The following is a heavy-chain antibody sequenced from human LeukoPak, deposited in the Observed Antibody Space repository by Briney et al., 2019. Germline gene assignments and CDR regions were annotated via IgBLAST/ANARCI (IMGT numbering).Heavy chain of an antibody. CDR1: GGSISSHY. CDR3: ASFQIRGVRNRYYYYMDV. V-gene: IGHV4-59*11. J-gene: IGHJ6*03. D-gene: IGHD3-10*01. CDR2: IYYSGST. Sequence: SETLSLTCTVSGGSISSHYWSWIRQPPGKGLEWIGYIYYSGSTNYNPSLKSRVTISVDTSKNQFSLKLSSVTAADMAVYYCASFQIRGVRNRYYYYMDVWGKGTTVTVSS.